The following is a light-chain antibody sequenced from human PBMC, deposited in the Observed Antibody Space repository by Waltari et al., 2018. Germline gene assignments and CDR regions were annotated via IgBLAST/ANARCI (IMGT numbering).Light chain of an antibody. CDR3: QQSYTTPMYT. CDR2: AAS. V-gene: IGKV1-39*01. J-gene: IGKJ2*01. CDR1: QSVSRY. Sequence: DIQMTQSPSSLAASVGDRVIISCRASQSVSRYLNWYQQKPGKAPKLLISAASTLQSGVPSRFSGSGSRTDFTLTINSLQPEDFAVYYCQQSYTTPMYTFGQGTKLEI.